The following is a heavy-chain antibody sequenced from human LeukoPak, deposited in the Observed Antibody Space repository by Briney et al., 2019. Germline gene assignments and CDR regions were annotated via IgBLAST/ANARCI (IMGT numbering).Heavy chain of an antibody. CDR1: RFTFSSYS. D-gene: IGHD5-12*01. CDR2: SGSSSSYK. J-gene: IGHJ3*02. CDR3: ARDRGYSGYDDVDI. Sequence: RGSPRLSCVPSRFTFSSYSMNCVREAPGEGVGWVLTSGSSSSYKYYADSVKGTITISRDNAKNSLYMQMNSLRAEDTAEYDCARDRGYSGYDDVDIWGQGTMVTVSS. V-gene: IGHV3-21*01.